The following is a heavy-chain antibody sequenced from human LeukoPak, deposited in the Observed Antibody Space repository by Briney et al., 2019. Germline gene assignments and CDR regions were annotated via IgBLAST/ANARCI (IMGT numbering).Heavy chain of an antibody. CDR3: ARAGYGDYGPLDY. V-gene: IGHV4-4*02. CDR1: GGSISSSNW. J-gene: IGHJ4*02. CDR2: IYHSGST. D-gene: IGHD4-17*01. Sequence: SETLSLTCAVSGGSISSSNWWSWVRQPPGKGLEWIGEIYHSGSTNYNPSLKSRVTISVDTSKNQFSLKLSSVTAADTAVYYCARAGYGDYGPLDYWGQGTLVTVSS.